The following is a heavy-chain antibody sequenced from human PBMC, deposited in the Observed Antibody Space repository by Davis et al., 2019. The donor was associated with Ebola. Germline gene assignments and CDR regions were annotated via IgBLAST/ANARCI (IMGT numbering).Heavy chain of an antibody. CDR2: IYPGDSDT. CDR1: GYYFTSYW. Sequence: GGSLRLSCKGSGYYFTSYWIAWVRQLPGKGLEWMGIIYPGDSDTRYSPSFRGQVTISADKSITTAYLQWSSLKASDTAMYYCARPMTSRSAAAFDIWGQGTMVTVSS. V-gene: IGHV5-51*01. CDR3: ARPMTSRSAAAFDI. D-gene: IGHD3-3*01. J-gene: IGHJ3*02.